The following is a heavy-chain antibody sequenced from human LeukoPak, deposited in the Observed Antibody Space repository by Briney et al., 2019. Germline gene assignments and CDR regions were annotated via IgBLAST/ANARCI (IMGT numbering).Heavy chain of an antibody. D-gene: IGHD2-15*01. J-gene: IGHJ4*02. CDR1: GGSISSSY. CDR3: ARLPDGSSAVDY. CDR2: ISYSGST. V-gene: IGHV4-59*08. Sequence: PSETLSLTCTVSGGSISSSYWSWIRQPPGKGLEWIGYISYSGSTSYNPSLKSRVTISVDTSKNQFSLNLSSVTAADTAVYYCARLPDGSSAVDYWGQGTLVTVSS.